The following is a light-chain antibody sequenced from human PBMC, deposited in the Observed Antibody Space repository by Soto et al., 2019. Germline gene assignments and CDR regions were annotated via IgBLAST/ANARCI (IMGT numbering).Light chain of an antibody. J-gene: IGKJ5*01. CDR2: DAS. CDR3: QEGSNWPPPIT. Sequence: EVVLTQSPATLSLSPGETATLSCRASHTVASYLAWYQHKPGQAPRLVIYDASKRATGIPARFSGSGSGTDFTLTISSLEPEDFAVYYCQEGSNWPPPITFGQGTRLEIK. V-gene: IGKV3-11*01. CDR1: HTVASY.